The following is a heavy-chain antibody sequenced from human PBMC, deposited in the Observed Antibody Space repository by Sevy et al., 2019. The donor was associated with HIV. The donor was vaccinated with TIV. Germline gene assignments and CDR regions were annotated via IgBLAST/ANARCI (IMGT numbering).Heavy chain of an antibody. CDR1: EYTFTSYA. Sequence: ASVKVSCKASEYTFTSYAMNWVRQAPGQGLEWMGWISTNTGNPTYAQGFTGRFVFSLDTSFSPAYLQISSLKAEDTAVYSCAIPSIAAVDAFDIWGQGTMVTVSS. D-gene: IGHD6-13*01. CDR3: AIPSIAAVDAFDI. V-gene: IGHV7-4-1*02. J-gene: IGHJ3*02. CDR2: ISTNTGNP.